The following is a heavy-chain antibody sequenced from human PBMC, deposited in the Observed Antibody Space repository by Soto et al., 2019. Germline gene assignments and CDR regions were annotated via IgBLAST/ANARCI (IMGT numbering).Heavy chain of an antibody. J-gene: IGHJ6*02. Sequence: GGSLRLSCAASGFTFSSYAMHWVRQAPGKGLEWVAVISYDGSNKYYADSVKGRFTISRDNSKNTLYLQMNSLRAEDTAVYYCARDLAIDYDYYYGMDVWGQGTTVTVSS. CDR1: GFTFSSYA. V-gene: IGHV3-30-3*01. CDR3: ARDLAIDYDYYYGMDV. D-gene: IGHD2-2*02. CDR2: ISYDGSNK.